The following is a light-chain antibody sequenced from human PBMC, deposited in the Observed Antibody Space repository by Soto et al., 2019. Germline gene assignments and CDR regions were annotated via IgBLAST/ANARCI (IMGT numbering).Light chain of an antibody. J-gene: IGLJ1*01. CDR3: NSFRSSNTNV. Sequence: QSALTQPASVSGSPGQSITISCTGNSSEVGGYNYVSWYQQHPGKAPKLMIYDVSNRPSGVSNRFSGSKSGNTASLTISGLQAEDEADYYCNSFRSSNTNVSGTGTKVTVL. V-gene: IGLV2-14*03. CDR2: DVS. CDR1: SSEVGGYNY.